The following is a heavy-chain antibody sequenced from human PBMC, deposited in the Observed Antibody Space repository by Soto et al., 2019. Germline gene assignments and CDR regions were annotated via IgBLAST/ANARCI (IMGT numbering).Heavy chain of an antibody. Sequence: SVKVSCKASGGTFSSYAISWVRQAPGQGLEWMGGIIPIFGTANYAQKFQGRVTITADESTSTAYMELSSLRSEDTAVYYCAIGGRYYYYYGMDVWGQGTTVTAP. CDR1: GGTFSSYA. CDR3: AIGGRYYYYYGMDV. D-gene: IGHD3-16*01. CDR2: IIPIFGTA. V-gene: IGHV1-69*13. J-gene: IGHJ6*02.